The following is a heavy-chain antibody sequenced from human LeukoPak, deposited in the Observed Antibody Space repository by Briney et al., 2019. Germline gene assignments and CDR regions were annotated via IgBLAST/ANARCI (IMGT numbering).Heavy chain of an antibody. J-gene: IGHJ4*02. CDR2: ISAYNGDT. CDR3: ARDEGVGERGAY. Sequence: ASVKVSCKASGFTFTNYGISWVRQAPGQGLEWMGWISAYNGDTNYAQKLQDRVTMTTDTSTSTAYMELRSLRSDDTAMYYCARDEGVGERGAYWGQGTLVTVSS. CDR1: GFTFTNYG. V-gene: IGHV1-18*01. D-gene: IGHD3-16*01.